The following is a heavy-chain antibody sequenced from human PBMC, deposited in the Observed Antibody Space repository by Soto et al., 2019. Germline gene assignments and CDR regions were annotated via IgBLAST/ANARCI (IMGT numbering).Heavy chain of an antibody. D-gene: IGHD1-26*01. CDR3: ARRRSGTSGWSFDI. V-gene: IGHV3-21*05. J-gene: IGHJ3*02. CDR2: ISSSDSYR. Sequence: GGSLRLSCAASGFTFSSYSMNWVRQAPGKGLEWVSYISSSDSYRNYADSVKGRFTISRDNAKNSLFLQMHSLRAEDTAAYYCARRRSGTSGWSFDIWGQGTMVTVSS. CDR1: GFTFSSYS.